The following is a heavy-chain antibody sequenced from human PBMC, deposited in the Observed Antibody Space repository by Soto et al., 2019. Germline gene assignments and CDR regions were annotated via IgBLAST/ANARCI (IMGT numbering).Heavy chain of an antibody. CDR1: GFTFRSYW. D-gene: IGHD3-9*01. CDR2: VNNDGSGT. CDR3: ARGGFDHGFDI. V-gene: IGHV3-74*01. Sequence: GGSLRLSCAVSGFTFRSYWMHWVRQAPGKGLVWVSRVNNDGSGTIYADSVKGRFTVSRDNAKNTLFLQLNSLRVDDTAVYYCARGGFDHGFDIWGQGTMVTVSS. J-gene: IGHJ3*02.